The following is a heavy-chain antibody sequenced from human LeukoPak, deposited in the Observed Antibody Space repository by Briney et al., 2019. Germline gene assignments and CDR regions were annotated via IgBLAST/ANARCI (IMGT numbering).Heavy chain of an antibody. Sequence: PSETLSLTCTVSGGSLSIYSWSWVRQPPGKGLEWIGYIHDSGSTNYNPSLKSRVTISVDTSENQLSLKLRSVTAADTAVYYCARHRAVMALHYFDYWGQGTLVTVSS. D-gene: IGHD3-10*01. J-gene: IGHJ4*02. CDR1: GGSLSIYS. CDR2: IHDSGST. V-gene: IGHV4-59*08. CDR3: ARHRAVMALHYFDY.